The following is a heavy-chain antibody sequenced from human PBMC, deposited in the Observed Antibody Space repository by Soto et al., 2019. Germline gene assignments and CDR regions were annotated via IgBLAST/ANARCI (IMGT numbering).Heavy chain of an antibody. Sequence: PSETLSLTCPVSGGSISSTNYYWGWIRQPPGKGLECVGGIYYSGITSYNPSLKSRDTLSVDTSKNQFSLKLSSVTAADTAVYYCARLVVVAASFSLYAGFLDYWGQGSLVTVAS. CDR1: GGSISSTNYY. CDR3: ARLVVVAASFSLYAGFLDY. CDR2: IYYSGIT. D-gene: IGHD2-15*01. J-gene: IGHJ4*02. V-gene: IGHV4-39*01.